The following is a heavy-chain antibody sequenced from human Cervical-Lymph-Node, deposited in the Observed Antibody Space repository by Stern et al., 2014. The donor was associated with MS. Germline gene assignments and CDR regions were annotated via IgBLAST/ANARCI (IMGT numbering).Heavy chain of an antibody. CDR3: ARDTYDSSGCIVY. CDR1: GFTFSNYA. J-gene: IGHJ4*02. CDR2: ISYEGSEK. Sequence: QMQLVQSGGGVVPPGRSLRLSCVASGFTFSNYAMHWVRQAPGKGLEWVAFISYEGSEKYYADSVKGRFTISRDSSKNTLYLQMNGLRAEDAALYYCARDTYDSSGCIVYWGQGTLVTVSS. V-gene: IGHV3-30*04. D-gene: IGHD3-22*01.